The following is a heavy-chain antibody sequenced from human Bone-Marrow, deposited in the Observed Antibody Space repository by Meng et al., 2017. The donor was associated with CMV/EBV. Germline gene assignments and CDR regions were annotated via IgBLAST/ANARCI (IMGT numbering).Heavy chain of an antibody. CDR1: GFTFSSYA. CDR3: ARGGGSYFVSFDY. CDR2: ISYDGSNK. V-gene: IGHV3-30-3*01. Sequence: GGSLRLSCAASGFTFSSYAMHWVRQAPGKGLEWVAVISYDGSNKYYADSVKGRVTISRDNSKNTLYLQMNSLRAEDTAVYYCARGGGSYFVSFDYWGQGTLVTVSS. J-gene: IGHJ4*02. D-gene: IGHD1-26*01.